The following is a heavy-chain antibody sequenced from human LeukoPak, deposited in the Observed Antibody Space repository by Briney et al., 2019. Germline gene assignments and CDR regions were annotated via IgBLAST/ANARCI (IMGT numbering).Heavy chain of an antibody. V-gene: IGHV3-7*01. Sequence: GGSLRLSCAASGFTFSSYWMTWVRQGPGKGLEWVANLNQDGSQKYYVDSVKGRFTISRDNAGNTLYLQMNSLRAEDTAVYYCVTYNVVASGHDSFDMWGQGAMATVSS. CDR1: GFTFSSYW. CDR3: VTYNVVASGHDSFDM. D-gene: IGHD2-15*01. J-gene: IGHJ3*02. CDR2: LNQDGSQK.